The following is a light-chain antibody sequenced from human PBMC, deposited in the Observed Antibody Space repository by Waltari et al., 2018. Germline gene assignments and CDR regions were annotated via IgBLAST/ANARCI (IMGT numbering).Light chain of an antibody. V-gene: IGKV3-15*01. CDR2: GAS. CDR3: QQYNNWPPDT. CDR1: QSVSSN. Sequence: EIVMTQSPATLSVSPGERVTLSCRASQSVSSNLAWYQQKPGQAPRLLIYGASTRATGIPARFSGSGSGTEFTLTISSLQSEDFAVYYCQQYNNWPPDTFGQGTKLEIK. J-gene: IGKJ2*01.